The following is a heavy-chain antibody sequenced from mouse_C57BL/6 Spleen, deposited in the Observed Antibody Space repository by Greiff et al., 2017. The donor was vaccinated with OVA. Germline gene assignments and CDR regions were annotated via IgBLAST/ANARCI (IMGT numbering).Heavy chain of an antibody. V-gene: IGHV1-15*01. D-gene: IGHD1-1*01. CDR2: IDPETGGT. CDR1: GYTFTDYE. CDR3: TGTLSGSSPWFAY. J-gene: IGHJ3*01. Sequence: QVQLQQSGAELVRPGASVTLSCKASGYTFTDYEMHWVKQTPVHGLEWIGAIDPETGGTAYNQKFKGKAILTADKSSSTAYMELRSLTSEDSAVYYCTGTLSGSSPWFAYWGQGTLVTVSA.